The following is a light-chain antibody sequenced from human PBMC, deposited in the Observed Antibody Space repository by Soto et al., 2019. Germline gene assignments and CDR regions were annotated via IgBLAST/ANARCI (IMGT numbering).Light chain of an antibody. V-gene: IGKV1-39*01. CDR2: AAS. Sequence: DIQMTQSPSSLSASVGDIVTITCRASQSISSYLNWYQQKPGKAPKLLIYAASSLQSGVPSRFSGTGSGTEFTFSITSLQPDDFATYYCQQYNSYPWTFGQGTKVDIK. CDR3: QQYNSYPWT. CDR1: QSISSY. J-gene: IGKJ1*01.